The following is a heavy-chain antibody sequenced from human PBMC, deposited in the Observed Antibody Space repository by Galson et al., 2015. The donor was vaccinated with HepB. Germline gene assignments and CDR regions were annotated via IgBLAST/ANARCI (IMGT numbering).Heavy chain of an antibody. CDR3: ARAYIVVVVAATGWFDP. CDR2: IIPIFGTA. D-gene: IGHD2-15*01. Sequence: SVKVSCKASGGTFSSYAISWVRQAPGQGLEWMGGIIPIFGTANYAQKFQGRVTITADESTSTAYMELSSLRSDDTAVYYCARAYIVVVVAATGWFDPWGQGTLVTVSS. J-gene: IGHJ5*02. CDR1: GGTFSSYA. V-gene: IGHV1-69*13.